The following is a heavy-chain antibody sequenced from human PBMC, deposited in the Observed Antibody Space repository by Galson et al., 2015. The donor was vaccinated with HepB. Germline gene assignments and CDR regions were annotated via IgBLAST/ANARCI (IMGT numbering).Heavy chain of an antibody. CDR2: IRSKAYGGTT. CDR3: TRARGGAGDY. D-gene: IGHD3-16*01. V-gene: IGHV3-49*04. CDR1: GFTFGDYA. J-gene: IGHJ4*02. Sequence: SLRLSCAASGFTFGDYAMSWVRQAPGKGLEWVGFIRSKAYGGTTEYAASVKGRFTISRDDSKSIAYLQMNSLKTEDTAVYYCTRARGGAGDYWGQGTLVTASS.